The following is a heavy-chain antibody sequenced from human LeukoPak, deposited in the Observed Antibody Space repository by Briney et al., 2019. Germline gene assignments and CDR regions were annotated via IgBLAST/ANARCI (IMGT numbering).Heavy chain of an antibody. D-gene: IGHD2-2*01. V-gene: IGHV3-23*01. CDR1: GFTFSSYA. CDR3: ANGCSSTSCSGGDY. J-gene: IGHJ4*02. CDR2: ISGSGGST. Sequence: GGSLRLSCAASGFTFSSYAMSWVRQAPGKGLEWVSAISGSGGSTYYADSVKGRFTISRDNSKNTLYLQMNSLRAEDTAVYYCANGCSSTSCSGGDYWGQGTLVTVSS.